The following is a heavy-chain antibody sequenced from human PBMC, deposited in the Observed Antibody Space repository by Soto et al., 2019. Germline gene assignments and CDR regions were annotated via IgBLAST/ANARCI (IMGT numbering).Heavy chain of an antibody. D-gene: IGHD6-19*01. CDR2: IYYSGST. J-gene: IGHJ4*02. CDR3: AGGGVQHSSGWSKALNY. Sequence: QVQLQESGPGLVKPSQTLSLTCTVSGGSISSGGYYWSWIRQHPGKGLAWIGYIYYSGSTYYNPSRKSRVTISVDTTKRQSSLKLSSVTAAATDVYYCAGGGVQHSSGWSKALNYWGQGTLVIVSA. CDR1: GGSISSGGYY. V-gene: IGHV4-31*03.